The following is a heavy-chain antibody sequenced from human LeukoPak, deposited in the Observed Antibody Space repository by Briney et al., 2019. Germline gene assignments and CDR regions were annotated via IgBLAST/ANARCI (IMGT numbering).Heavy chain of an antibody. D-gene: IGHD2-15*01. CDR3: AGSPIVNERFDF. CDR1: GGSISSGDYY. CDR2: IYHSGST. Sequence: SETLSLTCNVSGGSISSGDYYYNWIRQTPGGGLEWIGYIYHSGSTYYKPTLRSRVTISVDTSKNQFSLNLRSVTAADTAVYYCAGSPIVNERFDFWGQGALVTVSA. J-gene: IGHJ4*02. V-gene: IGHV4-30-4*01.